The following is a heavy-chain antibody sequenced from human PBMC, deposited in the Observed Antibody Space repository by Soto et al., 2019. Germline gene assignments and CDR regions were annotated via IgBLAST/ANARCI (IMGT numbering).Heavy chain of an antibody. CDR1: GFTFCRSG. CDR3: ARERSVNDAFDI. J-gene: IGHJ3*02. D-gene: IGHD4-17*01. Sequence: GGSLRLSCAAPGFTFCRSGMHWVRQAPGKGLEWVAVIWYDGSNKYYADSVKGRFTISRDNSKNTLYLQMNSLRAEDTAVYYCARERSVNDAFDIWGQGTMVTVSS. CDR2: IWYDGSNK. V-gene: IGHV3-33*01.